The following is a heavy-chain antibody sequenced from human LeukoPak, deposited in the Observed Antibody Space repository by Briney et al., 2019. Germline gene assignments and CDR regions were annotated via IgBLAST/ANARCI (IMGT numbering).Heavy chain of an antibody. CDR2: IYSDGST. CDR3: AKAMVRGVITWYFDL. D-gene: IGHD3-10*01. J-gene: IGHJ2*01. CDR1: GFTVSRNY. V-gene: IGHV3-53*05. Sequence: GGSLRLSCAASGFTVSRNYMSWVRQAPGKGLEWVSVIYSDGSTYHADSVKGRFTISRDNAKNSLYLQMNSLRAEDTALYYCAKAMVRGVITWYFDLWGRGTLVTVSS.